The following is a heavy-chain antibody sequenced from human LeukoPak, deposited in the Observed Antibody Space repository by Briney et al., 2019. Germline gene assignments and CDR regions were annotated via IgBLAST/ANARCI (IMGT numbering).Heavy chain of an antibody. J-gene: IGHJ4*02. CDR3: ARDYYDSRRKFDY. CDR1: GFTLSSYS. CDR2: ISSSTSYI. V-gene: IGHV3-21*01. D-gene: IGHD3-22*01. Sequence: GGSLRLSSAASGFTLSSYSMNWVRQAPGKGLDWVSSISSSTSYIFYADSVKGRFTISRDNAKNSLYLQMNSLRAEDTAVYYCARDYYDSRRKFDYWGQGTLVTVSS.